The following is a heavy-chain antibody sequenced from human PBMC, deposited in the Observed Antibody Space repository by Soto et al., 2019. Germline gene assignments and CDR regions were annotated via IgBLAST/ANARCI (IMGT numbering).Heavy chain of an antibody. V-gene: IGHV3-7*01. J-gene: IGHJ4*02. D-gene: IGHD3-22*01. CDR1: GFTFSSYW. CDR3: ATYYYDSSDVITSFDY. CDR2: IKQDGSEK. Sequence: GSLRLSCAASGFTFSSYWMSWVRQAPGKGLEWVANIKQDGSEKYYVDSVKGRFTISRDNAKNSLYLQMNSLRAEDTAVYYCATYYYDSSDVITSFDYWGQGTLVTVSS.